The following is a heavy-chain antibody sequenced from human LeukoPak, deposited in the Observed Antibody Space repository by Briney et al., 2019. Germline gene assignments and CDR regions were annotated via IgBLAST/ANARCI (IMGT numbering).Heavy chain of an antibody. CDR2: ISSSSSYI. V-gene: IGHV3-21*04. Sequence: GGSLRLSCAASGFTFSSYSMNWVRQAPGKGLEWVSSISSSSSYIYYADSVKGRFTISRDNSKNTLNLQMNSLRAEDTAIYYCALHINGDYESRFDPWGQGTLVTVSS. D-gene: IGHD4-17*01. CDR3: ALHINGDYESRFDP. CDR1: GFTFSSYS. J-gene: IGHJ5*02.